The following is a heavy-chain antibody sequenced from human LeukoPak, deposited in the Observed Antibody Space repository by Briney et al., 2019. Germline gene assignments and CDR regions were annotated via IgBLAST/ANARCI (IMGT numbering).Heavy chain of an antibody. CDR3: ARTLQLWYYYYYMDV. J-gene: IGHJ6*03. CDR1: GGSISSYY. D-gene: IGHD5-18*01. V-gene: IGHV4-34*01. CDR2: INHSGST. Sequence: SETLSLTCTVSGGSISSYYWSWIRQPPGKGLEWIGEINHSGSTNYNPSLKSRVTISVDTSKNQFSLKLSSVTAADTAVYYCARTLQLWYYYYYMDVWGKGTTVTVSS.